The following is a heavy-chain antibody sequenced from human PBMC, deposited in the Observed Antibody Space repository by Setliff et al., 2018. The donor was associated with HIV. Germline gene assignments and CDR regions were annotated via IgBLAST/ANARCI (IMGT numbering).Heavy chain of an antibody. V-gene: IGHV3-23*03. J-gene: IGHJ4*02. Sequence: GGSLRLSCAASGFTFSTYDMTWVRQAPGKGLEWVSLIDGGGNYIQYADSVKGRFIISRDNSKNMLYLQMNSLRAEDTALYYCTKREAGAKPFDYWGRGTLVTVSS. CDR3: TKREAGAKPFDY. CDR1: GFTFSTYD. D-gene: IGHD1-26*01. CDR2: IDGGGNYI.